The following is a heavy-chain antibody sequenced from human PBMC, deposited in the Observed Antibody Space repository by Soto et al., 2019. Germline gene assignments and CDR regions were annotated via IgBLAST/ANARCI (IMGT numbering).Heavy chain of an antibody. CDR2: INHSGST. CDR3: ARGLQKNESTTAYDY. CDR1: GGSFSGYY. Sequence: QVQLQQWGAGLLKPSETLSLTCAVYGGSFSGYYWSWIRQPPGKGLEWIGEINHSGSTNYNPSLKSRVTISVDTSKNQFSLKLSSVTAADTAVYYCARGLQKNESTTAYDYWGQGTLVTVSS. V-gene: IGHV4-34*01. J-gene: IGHJ4*02. D-gene: IGHD4-17*01.